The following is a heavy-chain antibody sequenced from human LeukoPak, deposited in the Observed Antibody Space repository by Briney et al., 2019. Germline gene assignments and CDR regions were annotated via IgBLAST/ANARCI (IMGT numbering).Heavy chain of an antibody. CDR2: IGSSGSYI. V-gene: IGHV3-21*05. CDR3: ARDNGYPDY. D-gene: IGHD6-25*01. J-gene: IGHJ4*02. Sequence: KPGGSLRLSCAASGFSFSGYGMNWVRQAPGKGLEWISYIGSSGSYIYYADSVKGRFTISRDNAKNSLYLQMNSLRAEDTAVYYCARDNGYPDYWGQGTLVTVSS. CDR1: GFSFSGYG.